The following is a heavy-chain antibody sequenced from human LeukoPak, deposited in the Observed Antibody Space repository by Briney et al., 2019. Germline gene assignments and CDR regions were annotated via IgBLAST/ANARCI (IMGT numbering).Heavy chain of an antibody. D-gene: IGHD1-26*01. V-gene: IGHV3-7*01. CDR3: ARDVSFRRYLGDENYFDY. CDR1: GFTLSSYA. Sequence: GGSLRLSCAASGFTLSSYAMPWVRQAPGKGLEWVANIKQDGSEKYYVDSVKGRFTISRDNAKNSLYLQMNSLRAEDTAVYYCARDVSFRRYLGDENYFDYWGQGTLVTVSS. CDR2: IKQDGSEK. J-gene: IGHJ4*02.